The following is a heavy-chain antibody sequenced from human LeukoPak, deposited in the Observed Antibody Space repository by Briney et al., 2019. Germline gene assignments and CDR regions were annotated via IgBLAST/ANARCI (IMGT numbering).Heavy chain of an antibody. CDR2: ISGSGGST. Sequence: GGSLRLSCAACGFTFSSYAMSWVRQAPGKGLEWVSTISGSGGSTYYADSVKGRFTISRDNSKNTLYLQMNSLRAEDTAVYYCAKDAAAGLYYYYYMDVWGKGTTVTVSS. J-gene: IGHJ6*03. V-gene: IGHV3-23*01. D-gene: IGHD6-13*01. CDR3: AKDAAAGLYYYYYMDV. CDR1: GFTFSSYA.